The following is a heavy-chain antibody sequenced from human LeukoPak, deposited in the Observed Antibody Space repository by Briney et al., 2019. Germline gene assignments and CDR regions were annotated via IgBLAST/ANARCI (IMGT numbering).Heavy chain of an antibody. D-gene: IGHD7-27*01. J-gene: IGHJ4*02. CDR3: AKGRNWAPFFDY. Sequence: PGGSLRLSCTVSGFTFSSYAMSWVRQAPREGLEWVSSISVSGGGTYYTDSVKGRFTISRDNSKNTLFLQMNSLRAEDTAVYYCAKGRNWAPFFDYWGQGTLVTVSS. CDR2: ISVSGGGT. CDR1: GFTFSSYA. V-gene: IGHV3-23*01.